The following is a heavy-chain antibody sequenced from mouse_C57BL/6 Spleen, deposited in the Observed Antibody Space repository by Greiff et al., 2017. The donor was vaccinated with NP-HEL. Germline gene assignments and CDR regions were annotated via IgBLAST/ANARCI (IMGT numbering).Heavy chain of an antibody. CDR3: AKNYYGSSHYAMDY. D-gene: IGHD1-1*01. Sequence: VKLMESGAELVKPGASVKISCKASGYAFSSYWMNWVKQRPGKGLEWIGQIYPGDGDTNYNGKFKGKATLTADKSSSTAYMQLSSLTSEDAAVYFCAKNYYGSSHYAMDYWGQGTSVTVSS. V-gene: IGHV1-80*01. CDR1: GYAFSSYW. CDR2: IYPGDGDT. J-gene: IGHJ4*01.